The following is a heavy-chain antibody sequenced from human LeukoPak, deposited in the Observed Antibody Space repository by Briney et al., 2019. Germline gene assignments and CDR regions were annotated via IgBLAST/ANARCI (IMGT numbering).Heavy chain of an antibody. CDR2: ISYGGSNK. D-gene: IGHD1-1*01. CDR3: AREGLEWTLDY. Sequence: GGSLRLSCAASGFTFSSYAMHWVRQAPGKGLEWVAVISYGGSNKYYADSVKGRFTISRDNSKNTLYLQMNSLRAEDTAVYYCAREGLEWTLDYWGQGTLVTVSS. V-gene: IGHV3-30-3*01. J-gene: IGHJ4*02. CDR1: GFTFSSYA.